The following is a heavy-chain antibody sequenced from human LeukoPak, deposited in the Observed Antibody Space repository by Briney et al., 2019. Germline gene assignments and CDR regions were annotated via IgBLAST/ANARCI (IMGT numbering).Heavy chain of an antibody. V-gene: IGHV1-18*01. CDR2: ISANNGNT. CDR3: ARTYSSYFSSSEFDY. D-gene: IGHD6-13*01. Sequence: ASVKVSCKASGYTFTTNGISWVRQAPGQGLEWMGWISANNGNTIYAQKFQGRVTMTTDTSTNTAYVELRSLRSDDTAVYYCARTYSSYFSSSEFDYWGQGTLVTVSS. J-gene: IGHJ4*02. CDR1: GYTFTTNG.